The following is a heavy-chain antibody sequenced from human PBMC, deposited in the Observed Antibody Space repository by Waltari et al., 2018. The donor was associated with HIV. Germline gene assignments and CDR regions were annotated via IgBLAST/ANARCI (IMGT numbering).Heavy chain of an antibody. J-gene: IGHJ2*01. V-gene: IGHV3-53*01. CDR3: ARSGLIGC. CDR1: GLTVSRNY. CDR2: IYIGGST. D-gene: IGHD3-16*01. Sequence: EVQLVESGGGLIQHGGSLRLSCAASGLTVSRNYMSWVRQAPGKGLEWVSVIYIGGSTYYADSVKGRFTISRDNSKNTLYLQMNSLRAEDTAVYYCARSGLIGCWGRGTLVTVSS.